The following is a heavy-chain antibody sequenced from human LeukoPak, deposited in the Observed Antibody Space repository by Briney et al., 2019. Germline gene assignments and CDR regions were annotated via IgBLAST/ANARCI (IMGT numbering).Heavy chain of an antibody. CDR1: GFTFSSYG. V-gene: IGHV3-30*18. J-gene: IGHJ4*02. D-gene: IGHD6-19*01. CDR3: AKGAYSSGWTVYYFDY. Sequence: GGSLRLSCAASGFTFSSYGMHWVRQAPGKGLEWVAVISYDGSNKYYADSVKGRFTISRDNSKNTLYLQMNSLRAEDTAVYYCAKGAYSSGWTVYYFDYWGQGTLVTVSS. CDR2: ISYDGSNK.